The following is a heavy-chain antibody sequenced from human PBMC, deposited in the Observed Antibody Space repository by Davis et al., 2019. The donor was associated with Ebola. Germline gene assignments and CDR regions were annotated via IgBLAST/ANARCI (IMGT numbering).Heavy chain of an antibody. CDR1: GFTFSSYA. Sequence: ESLKISCAASGFTFSSYAMSWVLQAPGKRLEWVSAISGSGGSTYYADSVKGRFTISRDNSKNTLYLQMNSLRSEDTAVYYCASNTAMVTNYFDYWGQGTLVTVSS. CDR3: ASNTAMVTNYFDY. D-gene: IGHD5-18*01. J-gene: IGHJ4*02. V-gene: IGHV3-23*01. CDR2: ISGSGGST.